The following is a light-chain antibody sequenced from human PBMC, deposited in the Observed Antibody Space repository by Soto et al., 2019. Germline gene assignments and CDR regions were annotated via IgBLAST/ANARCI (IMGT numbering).Light chain of an antibody. CDR2: GAS. CDR1: QSVSSN. J-gene: IGKJ2*01. Sequence: EIVMTQSPATLSVSPGERATLSCRASQSVSSNLARYQQKPGQAPRLLIYGASTRATGIPARFSGSRSGTEFTLTISILQSEDFAVYYCQQYNNWPYTFGQGTKLEIK. CDR3: QQYNNWPYT. V-gene: IGKV3-15*01.